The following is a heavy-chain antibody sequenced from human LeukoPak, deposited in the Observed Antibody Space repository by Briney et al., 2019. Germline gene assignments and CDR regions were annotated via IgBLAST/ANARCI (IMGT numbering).Heavy chain of an antibody. CDR1: GNSISSGYY. Sequence: PSETLSLTCAVSGNSISSGYYWGWLRPPPGKGLEWIGTIYHSGSTSYHPSLKSRVTISVDTSENQFSLRMRSVTAADTAVYYCARESDSGGFSNYWGQGILVTVSS. J-gene: IGHJ4*02. D-gene: IGHD3-22*01. CDR2: IYHSGST. V-gene: IGHV4-38-2*01. CDR3: ARESDSGGFSNY.